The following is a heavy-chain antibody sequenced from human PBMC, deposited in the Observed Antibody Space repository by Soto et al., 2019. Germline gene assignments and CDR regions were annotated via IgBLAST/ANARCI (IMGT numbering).Heavy chain of an antibody. CDR1: GGTFSSYA. CDR2: IIPIFGTA. D-gene: IGHD3-3*01. Sequence: SVKVSCKASGGTFSSYAISWVRQAPGQGLEWIGGIIPIFGTANYAQKFQGRVTITADESTSTAYMELSSLRSEDTAVYYCASNGITIFGVVDDYYYYGMDVWGQGTTVTVSS. V-gene: IGHV1-69*13. J-gene: IGHJ6*02. CDR3: ASNGITIFGVVDDYYYYGMDV.